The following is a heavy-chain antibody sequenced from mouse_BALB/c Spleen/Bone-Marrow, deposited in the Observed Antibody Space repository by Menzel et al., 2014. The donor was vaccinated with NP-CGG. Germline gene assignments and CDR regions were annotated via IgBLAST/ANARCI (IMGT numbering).Heavy chain of an antibody. CDR1: GYSLTGYT. D-gene: IGHD4-1*01. Sequence: EVQLQQSGPEMVKPGSSMKISCKASGYSLTGYTMNWVKQSHGKNLEWIGLINTYNGGTNYNQKFKGKATLTVDKSPSTAYMELLSLTSEDSAVYYCARSGTRGNYAMDYWGQGTSVTVSS. CDR3: ARSGTRGNYAMDY. J-gene: IGHJ4*01. CDR2: INTYNGGT. V-gene: IGHV1-37*01.